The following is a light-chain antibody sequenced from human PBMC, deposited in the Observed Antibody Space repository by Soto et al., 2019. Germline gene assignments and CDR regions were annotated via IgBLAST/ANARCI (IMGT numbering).Light chain of an antibody. CDR3: QQYGSSPIT. J-gene: IGKJ5*01. CDR2: NAS. CDR1: QGIGDT. Sequence: EFLLRQSPATLSVSPGEGATLSCRASQGIGDTLAWYQHKPGQTPRLLIYNASSRATGIPDRFSGSGSGTDFTLTISRLEPEDFAVYYCQQYGSSPITFGQGTRLEIK. V-gene: IGKV3-20*01.